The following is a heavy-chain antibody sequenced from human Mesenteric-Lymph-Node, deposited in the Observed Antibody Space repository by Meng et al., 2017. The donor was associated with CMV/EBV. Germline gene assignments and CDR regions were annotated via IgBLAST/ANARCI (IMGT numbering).Heavy chain of an antibody. Sequence: IRQAPGKGLEWIGSFHYGGTTDYNPSLQSRVTMSIDTSKNQFSLKLSSVTAADTAVYYCASKNQETYYDILTPYYRRERTGLWSPFDPWGQGTLVTVSS. V-gene: IGHV4-39*01. D-gene: IGHD3-9*01. CDR3: ASKNQETYYDILTPYYRRERTGLWSPFDP. J-gene: IGHJ5*02. CDR2: FHYGGTT.